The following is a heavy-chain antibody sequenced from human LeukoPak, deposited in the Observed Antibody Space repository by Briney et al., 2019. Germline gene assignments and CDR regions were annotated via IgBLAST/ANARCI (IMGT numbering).Heavy chain of an antibody. Sequence: PGGSLRLSCAASGFTFDDYAMHWVRQAPGKGLVWVSRIHSDGTTTIYADSVKGRFTISRDNAKNTLYLQMNSLRAEDTAVYYCARGGVSGNRFDPWGQGTLVTVSS. D-gene: IGHD1-26*01. V-gene: IGHV3-74*01. J-gene: IGHJ5*02. CDR2: IHSDGTTT. CDR1: GFTFDDYA. CDR3: ARGGVSGNRFDP.